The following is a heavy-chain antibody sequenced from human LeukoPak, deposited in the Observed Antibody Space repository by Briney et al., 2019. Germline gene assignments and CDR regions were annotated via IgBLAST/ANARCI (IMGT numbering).Heavy chain of an antibody. CDR1: GYSFTTYW. V-gene: IGHV5-51*01. CDR2: IYPGDSDT. J-gene: IGHJ4*02. D-gene: IGHD2-15*01. CDR3: ARRRAGYCSGGSCQYYFDY. Sequence: GEFLKISCKGSGYSFTTYWIGWVRQMPGKGLEWMGIIYPGDSDTRYSPSFQGQVTISADKSISTAYLQWSSLKASDTAMYYCARRRAGYCSGGSCQYYFDYWGQGTLVTVS.